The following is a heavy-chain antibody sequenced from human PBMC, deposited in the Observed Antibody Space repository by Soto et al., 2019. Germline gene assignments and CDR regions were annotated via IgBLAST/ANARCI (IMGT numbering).Heavy chain of an antibody. J-gene: IGHJ6*02. CDR1: GGTFSSYA. Sequence: QVQLVQSGAEVKKPGSSVKVSCKASGGTFSSYAISWVRQAPGQGLEWMGGIIPIFGTANYAQKFQGRVTITTDESTSTAYMELSSLRSEDTAVYYCANTGYSGGWYADYYYGMDVWGQGTTVTVSS. D-gene: IGHD6-19*01. CDR3: ANTGYSGGWYADYYYGMDV. V-gene: IGHV1-69*01. CDR2: IIPIFGTA.